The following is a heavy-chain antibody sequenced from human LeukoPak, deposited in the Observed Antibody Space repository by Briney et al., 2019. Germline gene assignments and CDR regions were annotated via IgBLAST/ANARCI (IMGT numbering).Heavy chain of an antibody. Sequence: GGSLRLSCAASGFTFSSYGMHWVRQAPGKGLEWVAVISYDGSNKYYADSVKGRFTISRDNSKNTLYLQMNSLRAEDTAVYYCAKGPIDSISYYFDYWGQGTLVTVSS. D-gene: IGHD6-6*01. CDR1: GFTFSSYG. CDR3: AKGPIDSISYYFDY. V-gene: IGHV3-30*18. CDR2: ISYDGSNK. J-gene: IGHJ4*02.